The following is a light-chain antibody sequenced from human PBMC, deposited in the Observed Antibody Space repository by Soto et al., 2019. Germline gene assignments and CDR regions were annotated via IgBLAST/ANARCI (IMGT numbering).Light chain of an antibody. CDR3: EQYGSSPET. CDR2: GAS. V-gene: IGKV3-20*01. Sequence: EIVLTQSPGTLSLSPGERATLSCRASQSVSSSFLAWYQQKPGQAPRLLIYGASSRATGIPDRFSGSGSGTDFTRTINRLEPEDFAVYYCEQYGSSPETFGQGTKVEIK. J-gene: IGKJ1*01. CDR1: QSVSSSF.